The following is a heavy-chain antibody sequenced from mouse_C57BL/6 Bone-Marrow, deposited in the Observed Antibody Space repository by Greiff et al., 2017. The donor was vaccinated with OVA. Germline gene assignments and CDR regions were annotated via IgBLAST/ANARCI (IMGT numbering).Heavy chain of an antibody. Sequence: VQLQQSGPVLVKPGASVKMSCKASGYTFTDYYMNWVKQSHGKSLEWIGVINPYNGGTSYNQKFKGKATLTVDKSSSTAYMELNSLTSEDSAVYYCARGDDYDVRNFDVWGTGTTVTVSS. J-gene: IGHJ1*03. CDR1: GYTFTDYY. CDR3: ARGDDYDVRNFDV. V-gene: IGHV1-19*01. CDR2: INPYNGGT. D-gene: IGHD2-4*01.